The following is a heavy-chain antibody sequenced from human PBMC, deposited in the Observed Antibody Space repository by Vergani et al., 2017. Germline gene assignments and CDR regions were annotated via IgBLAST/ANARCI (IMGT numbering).Heavy chain of an antibody. CDR2: IYNSGNG. CDR1: GDSIISRSYY. J-gene: IGHJ4*02. Sequence: QMQLQESGPGLVKASETLSLTCTVSGDSIISRSYYWGWIRQPPGKGLEWIGSIYNSGNGDSSSSLKSRVTISADTSKNQFSLRLTSVIAADTAVYYCARSRRYCTSGSCPAIWGQGTLVTVSS. V-gene: IGHV4-39*01. CDR3: ARSRRYCTSGSCPAI. D-gene: IGHD2-15*01.